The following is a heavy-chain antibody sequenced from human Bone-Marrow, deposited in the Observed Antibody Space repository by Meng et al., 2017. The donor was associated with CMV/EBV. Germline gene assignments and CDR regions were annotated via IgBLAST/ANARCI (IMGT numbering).Heavy chain of an antibody. D-gene: IGHD3-22*01. J-gene: IGHJ3*02. Sequence: GGSLRLSCAASGFTFSSYWMHWVRQAPGKGLVWVSRINSDGSSTSYADSVKGRFTISRDNAKNTLYLQMNSLRADDTAVYYCARAGAPYYYENTGQYGALDIWGQGTMVTVSS. CDR2: INSDGSST. CDR3: ARAGAPYYYENTGQYGALDI. CDR1: GFTFSSYW. V-gene: IGHV3-74*01.